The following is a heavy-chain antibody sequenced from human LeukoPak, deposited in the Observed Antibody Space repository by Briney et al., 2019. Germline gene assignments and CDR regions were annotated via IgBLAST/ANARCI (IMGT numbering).Heavy chain of an antibody. J-gene: IGHJ4*02. V-gene: IGHV4-30-2*01. D-gene: IGHD3-10*01. Sequence: SQTPSLTCAVSGASISSGDYSWSWIRQPPGKGLEWIGYIYHSGSTTYNPSLKSRLTISLDRSKNQISLKLNSVTAADTAVYYCAADYTSRSYRFDHWGQGTLVTVSS. CDR2: IYHSGST. CDR3: AADYTSRSYRFDH. CDR1: GASISSGDYS.